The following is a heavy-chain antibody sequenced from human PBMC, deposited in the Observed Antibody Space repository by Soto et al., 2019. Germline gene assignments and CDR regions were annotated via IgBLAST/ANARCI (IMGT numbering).Heavy chain of an antibody. CDR3: AREVGYCSGGSCYWLSSPPPYFDS. CDR2: IIPIFGTA. CDR1: GGTFSSYA. V-gene: IGHV1-69*12. Sequence: QVQLVQSGAEVKKPGSSVKVSCKASGGTFSSYAISWVRQAPGQGLEWMGGIIPIFGTANYAQKFQGRVTITADEYPSTAYMELSSLRSEDPAVYYCAREVGYCSGGSCYWLSSPPPYFDSWGQGTLVTVSS. J-gene: IGHJ4*02. D-gene: IGHD2-15*01.